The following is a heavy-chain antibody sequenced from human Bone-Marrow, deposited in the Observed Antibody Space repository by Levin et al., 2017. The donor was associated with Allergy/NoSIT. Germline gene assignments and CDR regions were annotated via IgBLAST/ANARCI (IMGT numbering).Heavy chain of an antibody. CDR1: GFTFNFYA. V-gene: IGHV3-23*01. Sequence: GGSLRLSCAASGFTFNFYAMAWVRLAPGKGLEWVAGISGSGLFTYYADSVKGRFTTSRDNSRNTLELQMSGLRADDTAIYYYAKDAGSCPDRECYLGAHRFDYWGQGVLVTVSS. D-gene: IGHD2-8*01. CDR3: AKDAGSCPDRECYLGAHRFDY. CDR2: ISGSGLFT. J-gene: IGHJ4*02.